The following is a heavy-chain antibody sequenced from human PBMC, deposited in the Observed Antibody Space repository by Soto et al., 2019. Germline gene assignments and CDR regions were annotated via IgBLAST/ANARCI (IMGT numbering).Heavy chain of an antibody. D-gene: IGHD2-15*01. J-gene: IGHJ6*02. Sequence: PSETLSLTCTVSGGSISSGDYYWSWIRQPPGKGLEWIGYIYYSGSTYYNPSLKSRVTISVDTSKNQFSLKLSSVTAADTAVYYCARVGLGYCSGGSCSHYYYYGMDVWGQGTTVTVSS. CDR2: IYYSGST. CDR1: GGSISSGDYY. V-gene: IGHV4-30-4*01. CDR3: ARVGLGYCSGGSCSHYYYYGMDV.